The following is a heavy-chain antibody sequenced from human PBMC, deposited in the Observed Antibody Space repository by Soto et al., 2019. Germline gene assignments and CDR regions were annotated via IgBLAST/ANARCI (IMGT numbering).Heavy chain of an antibody. CDR2: INPKSGGT. V-gene: IGHV1-2*04. CDR3: AREWIYYGMDV. J-gene: IGHJ6*02. Sequence: ASVKVSCKASGYSFTDYHIHWVRQAPGQGLEWLGRINPKSGGTSTAQKFQGWVTMTTDTSKNKFSLKLTSVTAADTAVYYCAREWIYYGMDVWGQGTTVTVSS. CDR1: GYSFTDYH. D-gene: IGHD2-2*03.